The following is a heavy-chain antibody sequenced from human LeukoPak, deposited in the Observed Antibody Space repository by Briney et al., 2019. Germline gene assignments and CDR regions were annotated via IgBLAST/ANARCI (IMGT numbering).Heavy chain of an antibody. CDR3: ARVSSIAPHGYFDF. V-gene: IGHV3-64*01. CDR1: GFTFSSYA. CDR2: ISSNGGST. Sequence: GGSLRLSCAASGFTFSSYAIHWVRQAPGKGLEYVSSISSNGGSTDYANSVKGRFTISRDNSKNTLYLQMGSLRTEDMAVYYCARVSSIAPHGYFDFWGQGTLVTVSS. D-gene: IGHD6-6*01. J-gene: IGHJ4*02.